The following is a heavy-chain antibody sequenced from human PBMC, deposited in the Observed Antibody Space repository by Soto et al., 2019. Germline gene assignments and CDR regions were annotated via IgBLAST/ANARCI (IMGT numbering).Heavy chain of an antibody. CDR2: INHSGST. J-gene: IGHJ6*02. CDR3: AREKAMVRGVIYYYYGMDV. CDR1: CGSFSGYY. V-gene: IGHV4-34*01. D-gene: IGHD3-10*01. Sequence: SETLSLTCAVYCGSFSGYYWSWIRQPPGKGLEWIGEINHSGSTNYNPSLKSRVTISVDTSKNQFSLKLSSVTAADTAVYYCAREKAMVRGVIYYYYGMDVWGQGTTVT.